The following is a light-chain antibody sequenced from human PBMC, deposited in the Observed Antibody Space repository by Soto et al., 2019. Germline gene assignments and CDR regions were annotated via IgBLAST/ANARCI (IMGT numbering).Light chain of an antibody. Sequence: EIVLTQSPDTLSLSPGERATLSCRASQTIDITHIAWYQQRPGQAPRLLIYGASTRATGIPVRFSASGSGTDFSLTISSLEPDDYAVYYCQQYGRTFGQGTKV. V-gene: IGKV3-20*01. J-gene: IGKJ1*01. CDR1: QTIDITH. CDR3: QQYGRT. CDR2: GAS.